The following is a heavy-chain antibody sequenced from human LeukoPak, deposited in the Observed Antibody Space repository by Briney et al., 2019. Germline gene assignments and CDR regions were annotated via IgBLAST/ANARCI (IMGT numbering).Heavy chain of an antibody. CDR1: GFTFSNNA. V-gene: IGHV3-30-3*01. CDR2: ISHDGSTK. J-gene: IGHJ4*02. D-gene: IGHD6-6*01. Sequence: GGSLGLSCTASGFTFSNNAMHWVRQAPGKGLEWVAVISHDGSTKAYADLVKGRFSISRDTSKNTLYLQMNSLRADDTAVYHCVKEGVGSSYDYWGQGTLATVSA. CDR3: VKEGVGSSYDY.